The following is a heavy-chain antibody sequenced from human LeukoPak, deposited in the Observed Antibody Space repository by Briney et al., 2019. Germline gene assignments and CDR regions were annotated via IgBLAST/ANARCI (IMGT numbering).Heavy chain of an antibody. V-gene: IGHV3-23*01. CDR3: ARGQTTVTYLDDRDY. J-gene: IGHJ4*02. CDR2: ISGSGGST. CDR1: GFTSSSYA. D-gene: IGHD4-17*01. Sequence: GGSLRLSCAASGFTSSSYAMSWVRQAPGKGLEWVSAISGSGGSTYYADSVKGRFTISRDNSKNTLYLQMNSLRAEDTAVYYCARGQTTVTYLDDRDYWGQGTLVTVSS.